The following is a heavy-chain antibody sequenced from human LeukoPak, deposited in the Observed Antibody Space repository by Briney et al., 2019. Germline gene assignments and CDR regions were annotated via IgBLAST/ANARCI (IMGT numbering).Heavy chain of an antibody. J-gene: IGHJ5*02. D-gene: IGHD6-13*01. CDR1: GFTFSRYW. V-gene: IGHV3-74*01. CDR3: ARGLPGYSNTWNDH. Sequence: PGESLRLSCAASGFTFSRYWMHWVRQAPGKGLVWVSRTNSDGSLPSYADSVKGRFTISRDNAKNTLYLQMNSLGVEDTAIYYCARGLPGYSNTWNDHWGQGTLVTVSS. CDR2: TNSDGSLP.